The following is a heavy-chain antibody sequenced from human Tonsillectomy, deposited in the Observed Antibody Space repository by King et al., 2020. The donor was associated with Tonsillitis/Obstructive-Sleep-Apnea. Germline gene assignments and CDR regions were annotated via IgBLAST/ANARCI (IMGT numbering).Heavy chain of an antibody. CDR3: AYLGCSSSSCYNGF. CDR2: INTNTGNP. D-gene: IGHD3-22*01. Sequence: VQLVESGSELKKPGASVKVSCKASGYTFTSYAMNWVRQAPGQWLEWMGWINTNTGNPTYAQGFTGRFVFSLDTSVSTAYLQISSLKAEDTALYYCAYLGCSSSSCYNGFWGQGTLVTVSS. V-gene: IGHV7-4-1*02. J-gene: IGHJ4*02. CDR1: GYTFTSYA.